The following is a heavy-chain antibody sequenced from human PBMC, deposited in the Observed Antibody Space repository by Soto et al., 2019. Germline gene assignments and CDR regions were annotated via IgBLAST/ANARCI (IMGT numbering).Heavy chain of an antibody. J-gene: IGHJ3*02. CDR1: GFTVSSNY. Sequence: GGSLRLSCAASGFTVSSNYMSWVRQAPGKGLEWVSVIYSGGSTYYADSVKGRFTISRHNSKNTLYLQMNSLRAEDTAVYYCARDLAYCSGGSCYEDAFDIWGQGTMVTVSS. CDR3: ARDLAYCSGGSCYEDAFDI. CDR2: IYSGGST. D-gene: IGHD2-15*01. V-gene: IGHV3-53*04.